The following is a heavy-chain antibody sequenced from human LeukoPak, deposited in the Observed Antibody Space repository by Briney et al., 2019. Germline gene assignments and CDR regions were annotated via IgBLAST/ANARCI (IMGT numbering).Heavy chain of an antibody. CDR2: IKQDGSEK. Sequence: PGGSLRLSCAASGFSFSRYWMSWVRQAPGKGLEWVANIKQDGSEKYYVDSVKGRFAISRDNAKNSLYLQMNGLRAEDTAVYYCARSVEAVAGFDYWGQGTLVTVSS. V-gene: IGHV3-7*01. CDR1: GFSFSRYW. CDR3: ARSVEAVAGFDY. D-gene: IGHD6-19*01. J-gene: IGHJ4*02.